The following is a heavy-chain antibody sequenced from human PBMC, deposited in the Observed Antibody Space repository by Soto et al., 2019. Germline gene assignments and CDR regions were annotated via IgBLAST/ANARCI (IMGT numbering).Heavy chain of an antibody. J-gene: IGHJ5*02. Sequence: EVQLLESGGGLVQPGGSLRLSCAASGFTFSTYAMTWVRQAPGKGLEWVSGISGSGGSTYYADSVKGRFTISRDNSKNTLYLQMNSLRAEDTAVYYCAIRPLATVFGVAGNRFDPWGQGTLVTVSS. CDR1: GFTFSTYA. D-gene: IGHD3-3*01. V-gene: IGHV3-23*01. CDR3: AIRPLATVFGVAGNRFDP. CDR2: ISGSGGST.